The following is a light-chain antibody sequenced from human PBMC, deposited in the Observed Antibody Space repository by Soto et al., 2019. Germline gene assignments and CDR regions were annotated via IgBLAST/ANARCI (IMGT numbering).Light chain of an antibody. CDR3: QYYDSRLSGR. CDR1: SSNIGAGYD. J-gene: IGLJ1*01. Sequence: QSVLTQPPSVSGAPGQRVTISCTGSSSNIGAGYDVHWYQQLPGTAPKLLIYGNSNRPSGVPDRFSGSKSGTSASLAITGLEAEDEADYYCQYYDSRLSGRFGTGTKLTVL. CDR2: GNS. V-gene: IGLV1-40*01.